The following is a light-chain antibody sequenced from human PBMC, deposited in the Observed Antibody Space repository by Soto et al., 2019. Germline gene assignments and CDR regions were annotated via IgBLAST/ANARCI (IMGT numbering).Light chain of an antibody. CDR3: QQYNNWPPT. Sequence: VLTQSPGTLSLSPGERATLSCRASQTVDSNFLAWYQQKPGQAPRLLIYGASTRATGIPARFSGSGSGTEFTLTISSLQSEDFAVYYCQQYNNWPPTFGGGTTV. CDR2: GAS. J-gene: IGKJ4*01. V-gene: IGKV3-15*01. CDR1: QTVDSN.